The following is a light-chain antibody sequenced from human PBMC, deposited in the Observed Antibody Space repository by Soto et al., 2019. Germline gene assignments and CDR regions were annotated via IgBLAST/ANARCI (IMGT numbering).Light chain of an antibody. V-gene: IGKV3-20*01. CDR2: GAS. J-gene: IGKJ3*01. Sequence: EIVLTQSPGTLSLSPGERATLSCRASQSVSSGSLAWYQQKPGQAPRLLIYGASSRVTGIPDRFSGSGSGTDFTLTISRLEPEDFAVYYCQQFGSSQLTFGPGTKVD. CDR3: QQFGSSQLT. CDR1: QSVSSGS.